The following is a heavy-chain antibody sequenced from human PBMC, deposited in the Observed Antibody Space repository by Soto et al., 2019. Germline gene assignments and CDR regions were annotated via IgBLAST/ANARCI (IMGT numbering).Heavy chain of an antibody. D-gene: IGHD4-17*01. CDR3: ARAYGDYPTPFDY. CDR1: GFTFSSYA. Sequence: PGGSLRLSCAASGFTFSSYAMHWVRQAPGEGLEWVAVISYDGSNKYYADSVKGRFTISRDNSKNTLYLQMNSLRAEDTAVYYCARAYGDYPTPFDYWGQGTLVTVSS. CDR2: ISYDGSNK. J-gene: IGHJ4*02. V-gene: IGHV3-30-3*01.